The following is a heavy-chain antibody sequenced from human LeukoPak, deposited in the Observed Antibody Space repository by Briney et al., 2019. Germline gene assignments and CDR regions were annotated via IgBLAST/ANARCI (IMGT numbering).Heavy chain of an antibody. J-gene: IGHJ6*03. CDR2: INWNGGST. V-gene: IGHV3-20*04. CDR3: ARVREYCSGGSCYAYYYYYMDV. CDR1: GFTFDDYG. D-gene: IGHD2-15*01. Sequence: GGSLRLSCAASGFTFDDYGMSWVRQAPGKGLEWVSGINWNGGSTGYADSVKGRFTISRDNAKNSLYLQMNSLRGEDTALYYCARVREYCSGGSCYAYYYYYMDVWGKGTTVTVSS.